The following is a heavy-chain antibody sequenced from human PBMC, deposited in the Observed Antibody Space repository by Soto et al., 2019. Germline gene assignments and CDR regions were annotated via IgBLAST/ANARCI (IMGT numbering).Heavy chain of an antibody. V-gene: IGHV4-59*01. D-gene: IGHD6-19*01. Sequence: SETLSLTCTVSGGSISSYYWSWIRQPPGKGLEWIGYIYYSGSTNYNPSLKSRVTISVDTSKNQFSLKLSSVTAADTAVYYCARSPHSSGWSIGDYWGQGTLVTVSS. J-gene: IGHJ4*02. CDR2: IYYSGST. CDR3: ARSPHSSGWSIGDY. CDR1: GGSISSYY.